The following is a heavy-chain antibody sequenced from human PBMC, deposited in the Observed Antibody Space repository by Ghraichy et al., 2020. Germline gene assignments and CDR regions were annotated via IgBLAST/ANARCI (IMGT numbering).Heavy chain of an antibody. J-gene: IGHJ2*01. CDR3: ARLGRGIVGDIMDH. CDR2: IKNDGSEI. Sequence: GGSLRLSCTASGFTFSYYWMSWVRQAPGKGLEWVANIKNDGSEIFYVDSVKGRFTISRDNAKNSLYLQMNSLRVEDTAVYYCARLGRGIVGDIMDHWGRGTLVIVSS. D-gene: IGHD1-26*01. V-gene: IGHV3-7*01. CDR1: GFTFSYYW.